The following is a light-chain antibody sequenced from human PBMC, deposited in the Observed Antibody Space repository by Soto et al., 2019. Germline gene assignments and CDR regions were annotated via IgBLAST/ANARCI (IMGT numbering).Light chain of an antibody. CDR2: AAS. CDR3: QQYGNSPQT. V-gene: IGKV3-20*01. CDR1: QSVSSNY. Sequence: EIVLTQSPGIVSLAPGERATLSCRASQSVSSNYLAWYQQKPGQAPRLLIYAASSRATGIPDRFSGSGSGTDFTLTISRLEPEDFAVYYCQQYGNSPQTFGQGTKVDI. J-gene: IGKJ1*01.